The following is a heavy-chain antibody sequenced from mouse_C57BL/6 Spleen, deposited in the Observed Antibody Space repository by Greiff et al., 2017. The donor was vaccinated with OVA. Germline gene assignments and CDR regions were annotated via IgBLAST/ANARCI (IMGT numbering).Heavy chain of an antibody. J-gene: IGHJ3*01. V-gene: IGHV10-1*01. D-gene: IGHD2-5*01. CDR1: GFSFNTYA. CDR3: VRQGYSNYEFAY. Sequence: EVQGVESGGGLVQPKGSLKLSCAASGFSFNTYAMNWVRQAPGKGLEWVARIRSKSNNYATYYADSVKDRFTISRDDSESMLYLQMNNLKTEDTAMYYCVRQGYSNYEFAYWGQGTLVTVSA. CDR2: IRSKSNNYAT.